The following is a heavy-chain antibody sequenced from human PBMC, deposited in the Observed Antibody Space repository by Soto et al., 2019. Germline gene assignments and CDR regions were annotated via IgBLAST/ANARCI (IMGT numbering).Heavy chain of an antibody. CDR3: ARVTGGGNFQH. CDR2: INHSGST. CDR1: GGSFSDYY. J-gene: IGHJ1*01. D-gene: IGHD2-15*01. Sequence: QVQLQQWGAGLLRPSETLSLTCAVYGGSFSDYYWSWIRQPPGKGLEWIGEINHSGSTNYNPSLKSRVTISVDTSTNQFSLKMSSVAAADTAVYYCARVTGGGNFQHWGQGTLVTVSS. V-gene: IGHV4-34*01.